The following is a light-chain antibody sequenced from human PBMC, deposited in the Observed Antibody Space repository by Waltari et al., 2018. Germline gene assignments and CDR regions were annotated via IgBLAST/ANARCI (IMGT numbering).Light chain of an antibody. CDR2: DAS. CDR1: QSVSSY. CDR3: QQRSNWPPAT. Sequence: EIVLTQSPATLTFSPGERATLPCRASQSVSSYLAWYQQKPGQAPRLLIYDASNRATGIPARFSGSGSGTDFTLTISSLEPEDFAVYYCQQRSNWPPATFGQGTKVEIK. J-gene: IGKJ1*01. V-gene: IGKV3-11*01.